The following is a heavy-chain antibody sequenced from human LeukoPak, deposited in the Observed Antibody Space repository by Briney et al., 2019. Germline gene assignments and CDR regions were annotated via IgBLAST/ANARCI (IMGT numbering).Heavy chain of an antibody. CDR1: GYTFTSYA. V-gene: IGHV7-4-1*02. Sequence: APVKVSCKASGYTFTSYAMNWVRQAPGQGLEWMGWINTNTGNPTYAQGFTGRFVFSLDTSVSTAYLETSSLKAEDTAVYYCARGYTKDMTSVTHFDYWGQGTLVTVSS. D-gene: IGHD4-17*01. CDR3: ARGYTKDMTSVTHFDY. CDR2: INTNTGNP. J-gene: IGHJ4*02.